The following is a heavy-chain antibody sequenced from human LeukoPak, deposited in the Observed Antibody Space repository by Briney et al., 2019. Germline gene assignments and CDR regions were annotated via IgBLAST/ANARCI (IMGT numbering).Heavy chain of an antibody. Sequence: GGSLRLSCAASGFTFDDYAMHWVRQAPGKGLEWVSGISWNSGSIGYADSVKGRFTISRDNAKNSLYLQMNSLRAEDTALYYCAKVRAAATSGYYYGMDVWGQGTTVTVSS. J-gene: IGHJ6*02. CDR2: ISWNSGSI. V-gene: IGHV3-9*01. CDR3: AKVRAAATSGYYYGMDV. CDR1: GFTFDDYA. D-gene: IGHD6-13*01.